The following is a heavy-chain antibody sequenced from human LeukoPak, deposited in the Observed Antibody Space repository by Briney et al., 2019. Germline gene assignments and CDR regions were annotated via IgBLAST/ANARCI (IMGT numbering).Heavy chain of an antibody. V-gene: IGHV1-2*04. CDR3: AREVDCSSTSCYAGRALSPDYGMDV. J-gene: IGHJ6*02. CDR1: GYTFTGYY. D-gene: IGHD2-2*01. CDR2: INPNSGGT. Sequence: GASVKVSCKASGYTFTGYYMHWVRQAPGQGLEWMGWINPNSGGTNYAQKFQGWVTMTRDTSISTACMELSRLRSDDTAVYYCAREVDCSSTSCYAGRALSPDYGMDVWGQGTTVTVSS.